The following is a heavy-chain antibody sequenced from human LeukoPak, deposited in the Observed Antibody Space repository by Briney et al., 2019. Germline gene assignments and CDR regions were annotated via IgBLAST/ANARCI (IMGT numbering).Heavy chain of an antibody. V-gene: IGHV4-61*01. CDR2: IYYSGST. D-gene: IGHD1-26*01. CDR3: ARATRRGYYGMDV. Sequence: SETLSLTCTVSGGSVSSGSYYWSWIRQPPGKGLEWIGYIYYSGSTNYNPSLKSRVTISVDTSKNQFSLKLSSVTAADTAVYYCARATRRGYYGMDVWGQGTTVTVSS. J-gene: IGHJ6*02. CDR1: GGSVSSGSYY.